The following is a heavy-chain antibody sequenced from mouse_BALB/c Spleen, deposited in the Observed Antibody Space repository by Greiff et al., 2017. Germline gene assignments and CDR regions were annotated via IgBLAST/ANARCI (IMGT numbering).Heavy chain of an antibody. V-gene: IGHV7-3*02. CDR1: GFTFTDYY. D-gene: IGHD1-1*01. CDR2: IRNKANGYTT. J-gene: IGHJ2*01. CDR3: ARDPSYYYGSSGLFDY. Sequence: EVQLVESGGGLVQPGGSLRLSCATSGFTFTDYYMSWVRQPPGKALEWLGFIRNKANGYTTEYSASVKGRFTISRDNSQSILYLQMNTLRAEDSATYYCARDPSYYYGSSGLFDYWGQGTTLTVSS.